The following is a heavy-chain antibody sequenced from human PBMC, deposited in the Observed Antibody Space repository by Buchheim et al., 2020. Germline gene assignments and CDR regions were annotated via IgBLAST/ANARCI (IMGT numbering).Heavy chain of an antibody. D-gene: IGHD6-13*01. Sequence: EVQLVESGGDAARPGGSLRLSCAASGFNFDNYGMSWVRQVPGKGLEWVSGINWNGISTGYADSVKGRFTISRDNAKNSLYLQMTSLRAEDTALYHCAREDSSSWSWHLDYWGQGTL. CDR1: GFNFDNYG. CDR2: INWNGIST. CDR3: AREDSSSWSWHLDY. V-gene: IGHV3-20*01. J-gene: IGHJ4*02.